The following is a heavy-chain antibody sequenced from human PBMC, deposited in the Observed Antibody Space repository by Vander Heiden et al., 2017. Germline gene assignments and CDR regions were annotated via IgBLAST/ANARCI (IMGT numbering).Heavy chain of an antibody. CDR2: IIPILGRA. Sequence: QVQLVQSGAEVKKPGSSVKVSCKAPGRPVSSSTISWVRQAPGQGLEWMGGIIPILGRANFAQKFQGRLTISADKSTSTAYMELSRLRSEDTAIYDCAGVGDCSSGVCYTGWYCDLWGRGTMGTVSS. CDR3: AGVGDCSSGVCYTGWYCDL. V-gene: IGHV1-69*06. J-gene: IGHJ2*01. D-gene: IGHD2-8*01. CDR1: GRPVSSST.